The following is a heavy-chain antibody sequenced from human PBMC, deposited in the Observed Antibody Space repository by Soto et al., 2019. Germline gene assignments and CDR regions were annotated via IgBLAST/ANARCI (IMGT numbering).Heavy chain of an antibody. CDR1: GYTFTSYA. CDR2: INAGNGNT. V-gene: IGHV1-3*01. D-gene: IGHD6-19*01. CDR3: ARDVGGWLDS. J-gene: IGHJ4*02. Sequence: QVQLVQSGAEVKKPGASVKVSCKASGYTFTSYAIHWVRQAPGQRLEWMGWINAGNGNTKYSQKFQDRVTITRDTSARTSNMELICLRSEDTVVYYGARDVGGWLDSWGKGARVTVS.